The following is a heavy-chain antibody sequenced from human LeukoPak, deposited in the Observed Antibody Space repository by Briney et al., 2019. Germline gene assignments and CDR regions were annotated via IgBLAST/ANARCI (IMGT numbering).Heavy chain of an antibody. CDR1: GFTVSSNY. J-gene: IGHJ4*02. D-gene: IGHD3-3*01. CDR3: ARGLYGDYDGY. V-gene: IGHV3-53*01. Sequence: GGSLRLSCAASGFTVSSNYMSWVRQAPGKGLEWVSVIYSGGSTYYADSVKGRFTISRDNSKNTLYLQMNSLRAEDTAVYYCARGLYGDYDGYWGQGTLVTVSS. CDR2: IYSGGST.